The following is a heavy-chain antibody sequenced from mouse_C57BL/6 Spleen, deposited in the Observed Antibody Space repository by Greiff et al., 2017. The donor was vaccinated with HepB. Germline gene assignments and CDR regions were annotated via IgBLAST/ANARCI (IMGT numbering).Heavy chain of an antibody. CDR1: GYAFTNYL. D-gene: IGHD2-4*01. CDR3: ARDDYDGWYFDV. Sequence: QVQLKESGAELVRPGTSVKVSCKASGYAFTNYLIEWVKQRPGQGLEWIGVINPGSGGTNYNEKFKGKATLTADKSSSTAYMQLSSLTSEDSAVYFCARDDYDGWYFDVWGTGTTVTVSS. J-gene: IGHJ1*03. V-gene: IGHV1-54*01. CDR2: INPGSGGT.